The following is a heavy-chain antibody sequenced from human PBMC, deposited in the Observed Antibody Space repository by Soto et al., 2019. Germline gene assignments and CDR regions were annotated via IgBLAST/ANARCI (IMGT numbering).Heavy chain of an antibody. J-gene: IGHJ6*02. V-gene: IGHV3-21*01. Sequence: PGGSLRLSCAASGFTFSSYSMNWVRQAPGKGLEWVSSISSSSSYIYYADSVKGRFTISRDNAKNSLYLQMNSLRAEDTAVYYCARDLGNVHYDFWSGYYTGYYYYGMDVWGQGTTVTVSS. D-gene: IGHD3-3*01. CDR2: ISSSSSYI. CDR3: ARDLGNVHYDFWSGYYTGYYYYGMDV. CDR1: GFTFSSYS.